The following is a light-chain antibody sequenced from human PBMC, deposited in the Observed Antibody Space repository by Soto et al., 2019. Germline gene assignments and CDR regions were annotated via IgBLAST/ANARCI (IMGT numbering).Light chain of an antibody. CDR1: QIVSISY. J-gene: IGKJ5*01. Sequence: EIVLTQSPGTLSLSPWERATLSCMASQIVSISYLAWYQQKPGQAPRLLIYGASSRATGIPDRFSGSRSGTDFTLTISRLEPEDFAVYYCQQYDSSPITFGQGTRLEIK. CDR3: QQYDSSPIT. V-gene: IGKV3-20*01. CDR2: GAS.